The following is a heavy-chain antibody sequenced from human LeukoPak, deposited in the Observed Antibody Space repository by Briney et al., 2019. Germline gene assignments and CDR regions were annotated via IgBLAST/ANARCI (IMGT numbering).Heavy chain of an antibody. CDR2: ISGSGANT. CDR3: AKGISADGYNFERGADY. CDR1: GFTFSSYA. D-gene: IGHD5-18*01. J-gene: IGHJ4*02. Sequence: GGSLRLSCAASGFTFSSYAMNWARQAPGKGLEWVSGISGSGANTYYADSEKGRLTISRDNSKSSLFLHMSSLTVEDSAVYYCAKGISADGYNFERGADYWGQGTLVIVSS. V-gene: IGHV3-23*01.